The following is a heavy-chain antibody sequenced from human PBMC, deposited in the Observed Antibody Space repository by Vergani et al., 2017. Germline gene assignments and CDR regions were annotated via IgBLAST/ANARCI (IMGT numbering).Heavy chain of an antibody. CDR1: GFNFSSYA. CDR3: AKDIRPLYCSGGSCYSYFDY. D-gene: IGHD2-15*01. CDR2: ISGSGGST. V-gene: IGHV3-23*01. J-gene: IGHJ4*02. Sequence: EVQLLESGGGLVQPGGSLRLSCAASGFNFSSYAMSWVRQAPGKGLEWVSAISGSGGSTYYADSVKGRFTISRDNSKNTLYLQMNSLRAEDTAVYYCAKDIRPLYCSGGSCYSYFDYWGQGTLVTVSS.